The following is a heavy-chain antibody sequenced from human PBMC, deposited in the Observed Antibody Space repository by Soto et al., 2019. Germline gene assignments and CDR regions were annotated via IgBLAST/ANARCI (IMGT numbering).Heavy chain of an antibody. CDR2: ISYDGSNK. Sequence: PGGSLRLSCAASGFTFSSYGMHWVRQAPGKGLEWVAVISYDGSNKYYADSVKGRFTISRDNSKNTLYLQMNSLRAEDTAVYYCAKDSRDYDFWSGYTFDYWGQGTLVTVSS. D-gene: IGHD3-3*01. J-gene: IGHJ4*02. CDR1: GFTFSSYG. V-gene: IGHV3-30*18. CDR3: AKDSRDYDFWSGYTFDY.